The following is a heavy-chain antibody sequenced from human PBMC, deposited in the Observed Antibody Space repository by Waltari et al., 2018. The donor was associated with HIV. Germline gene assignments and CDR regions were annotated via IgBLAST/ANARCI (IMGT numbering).Heavy chain of an antibody. J-gene: IGHJ5*02. CDR2: IGRSGATT. CDR1: GFTFSAYA. V-gene: IGHV3-23*01. Sequence: EVQVLESGGGLVQPGGSLRLSCAASGFTFSAYAMGWVRQAPGKGLEGVSAIGRSGATTFYADSVKGRFTISRDNSKNTLYLQMNRLRAEDTAVYYCARGHRETVTTLRFDPWGQGTLVTVSS. CDR3: ARGHRETVTTLRFDP. D-gene: IGHD4-17*01.